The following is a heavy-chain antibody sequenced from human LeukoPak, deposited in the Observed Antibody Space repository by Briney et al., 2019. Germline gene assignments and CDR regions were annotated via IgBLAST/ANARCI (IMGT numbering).Heavy chain of an antibody. CDR2: IIPIVGTT. V-gene: IGHV1-69*13. CDR3: ARGGYYYDSSGYSHLPDY. J-gene: IGHJ4*02. CDR1: GGTFSSYA. Sequence: SVKVSCKASGGTFSSYAISWVRQAPGQGLEWMGGIIPIVGTTNYAQMFQGRVTITADESTSTAYMELSSLRSEDTAMYYCARGGYYYDSSGYSHLPDYWGQGTLVTVSA. D-gene: IGHD3-22*01.